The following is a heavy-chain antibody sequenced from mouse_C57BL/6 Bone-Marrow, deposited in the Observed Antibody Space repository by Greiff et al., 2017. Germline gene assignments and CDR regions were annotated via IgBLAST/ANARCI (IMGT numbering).Heavy chain of an antibody. CDR2: IDPEGGET. D-gene: IGHD1-1*01. V-gene: IGHV14-2*01. Sequence: EVQLQQSGAELVKPGASVKLSCTASGFNFNDYYIHWVKQRPEQGLEWIGRIDPEGGETKYAPKVPSKATITADTSSNTAYLQLSSLTSEDTAVYYYTRALIYYGTDYWGQGTPLTVSA. CDR3: TRALIYYGTDY. J-gene: IGHJ2*01. CDR1: GFNFNDYY.